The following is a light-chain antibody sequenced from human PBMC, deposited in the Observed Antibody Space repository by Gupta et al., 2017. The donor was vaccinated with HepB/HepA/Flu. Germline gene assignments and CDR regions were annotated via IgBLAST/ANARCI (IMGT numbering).Light chain of an antibody. CDR3: AAWDDSLNGVV. J-gene: IGLJ2*01. Sequence: QSVLTQPPSASGTPGQRVIISCSGSSSNIGGNPVNWYQQFPGTAPKLLIYSNNQRPSGVPDRFSGSKSGTSASLAISGLQSEDEADYYCAAWDDSLNGVVFGGGTKLTAL. CDR1: SSNIGGNP. CDR2: SNN. V-gene: IGLV1-44*01.